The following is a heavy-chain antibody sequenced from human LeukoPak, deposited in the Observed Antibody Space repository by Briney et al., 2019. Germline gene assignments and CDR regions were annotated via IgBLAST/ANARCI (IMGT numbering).Heavy chain of an antibody. CDR2: ISSSSSTI. CDR1: GFTFSSYS. CDR3: ARGALDFNY. Sequence: HSGGSLRLSCAASGFTFSSYSMNWVRQAPGKGLEWVSYISSSSSTIYYADSVKGRFTISRDNAKNSLYLHMNSLKDEDTAVYYCARGALDFNYWGQGTLVTVSS. J-gene: IGHJ4*02. V-gene: IGHV3-48*02.